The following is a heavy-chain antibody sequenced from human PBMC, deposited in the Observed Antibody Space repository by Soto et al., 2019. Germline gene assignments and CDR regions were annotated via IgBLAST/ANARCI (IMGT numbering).Heavy chain of an antibody. Sequence: QVQLQQWGAGLLKPSETLSLTCAVYGGSFSGYYWSWIRQPPGKGLGWIGEINHSGSTNYNPSLKSRVTISVDTSKNQFSLELSSVTAADSAVYYCARGLYSSGWGSFDYWGQGTLVTVSS. V-gene: IGHV4-34*01. D-gene: IGHD6-19*01. CDR3: ARGLYSSGWGSFDY. CDR2: INHSGST. CDR1: GGSFSGYY. J-gene: IGHJ4*02.